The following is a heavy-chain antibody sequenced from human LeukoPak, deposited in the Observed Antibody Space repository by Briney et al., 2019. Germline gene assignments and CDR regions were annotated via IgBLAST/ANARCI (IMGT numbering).Heavy chain of an antibody. CDR3: ARNHAYCIDS. V-gene: IGHV4-4*02. J-gene: IGHJ4*02. CDR2: VYRTGIT. D-gene: IGHD2-15*01. CDR1: GDSISNGNW. Sequence: SETLSLTCTVSGDSISNGNWWSWVRQPPGKGLEWIGEVYRTGITNYNPSLKSRVTISVDKSKNQFSLDLNSVIAADTAVYYCARNHAYCIDSWGQGTLVSVS.